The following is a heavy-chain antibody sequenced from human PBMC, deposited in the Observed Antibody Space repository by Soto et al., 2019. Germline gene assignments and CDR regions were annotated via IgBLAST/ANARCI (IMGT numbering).Heavy chain of an antibody. CDR1: GFIFSNYG. V-gene: IGHV3-33*01. CDR3: ARDLSNSWYLDS. Sequence: GGSLRLSCAASGFIFSNYGVHWVRQAPGKGLEWVAVIWYDGSNKYYADSVKGRFTISRDNSKNTLYLQMNSLRAEDTAVYYCARDLSNSWYLDSWGQGTLVTVSS. J-gene: IGHJ4*02. CDR2: IWYDGSNK. D-gene: IGHD6-13*01.